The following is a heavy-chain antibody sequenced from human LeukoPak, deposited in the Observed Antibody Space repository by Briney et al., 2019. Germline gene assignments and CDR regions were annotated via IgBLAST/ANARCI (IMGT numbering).Heavy chain of an antibody. D-gene: IGHD1-26*01. V-gene: IGHV1-18*01. CDR2: ISAYNGNT. CDR1: GGTFSSYA. Sequence: ASVKVSCKASGGTFSSYAISWVRQAPGQGLEWMGWISAYNGNTNYAQKLQGRVTMTTDTSTSTAYMELRSLRSDDTAVYYCARASGSYEGGTTDYWGQGTLVTVSS. CDR3: ARASGSYEGGTTDY. J-gene: IGHJ4*02.